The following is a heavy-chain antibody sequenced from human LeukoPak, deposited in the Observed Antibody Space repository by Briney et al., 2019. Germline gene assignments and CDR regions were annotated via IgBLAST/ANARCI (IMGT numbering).Heavy chain of an antibody. J-gene: IGHJ4*02. V-gene: IGHV3-21*04. CDR3: AKDPYYYDSSGYYLN. D-gene: IGHD3-22*01. Sequence: GGSLRLSCAASGFTLSIYSMNWVRQAPGKGLEWVSSISGSSTYKYYADSVKGRFTISRDNAKNSLYLQMNSLRAEDTAVYYCAKDPYYYDSSGYYLNWGQGTLVTVSS. CDR1: GFTLSIYS. CDR2: ISGSSTYK.